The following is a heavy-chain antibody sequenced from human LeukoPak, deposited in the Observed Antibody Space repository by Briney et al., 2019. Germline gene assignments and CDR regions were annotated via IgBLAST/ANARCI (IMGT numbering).Heavy chain of an antibody. D-gene: IGHD2-15*01. V-gene: IGHV3-30*18. CDR2: ISYDGSNK. J-gene: IGHJ4*02. CDR3: AKLGACSGGSCSELVDY. Sequence: PGRSLRLSCAASGFTFSSYGMHWVRQAPGKGLEWVAVISYDGSNKYYADSVKGRFTISRDNSKNTLYLQMNSLRAGDTAVYYCAKLGACSGGSCSELVDYWGQGTLVTVSS. CDR1: GFTFSSYG.